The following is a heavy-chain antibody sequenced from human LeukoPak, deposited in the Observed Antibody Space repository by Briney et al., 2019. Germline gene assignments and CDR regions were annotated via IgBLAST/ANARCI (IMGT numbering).Heavy chain of an antibody. J-gene: IGHJ6*03. D-gene: IGHD2-15*01. CDR2: INHSGST. CDR1: GFTFSSYA. V-gene: IGHV4-34*01. Sequence: GSLRLSCAASGFTFSSYAMSWVRQPPGKGLEWIGEINHSGSTNYNPSLKSRVTISVDTSKNQFSLKLSSVTAVDTAVYYCARLNPTAATYYYYYMDVWGKGTTVTVSS. CDR3: ARLNPTAATYYYYYMDV.